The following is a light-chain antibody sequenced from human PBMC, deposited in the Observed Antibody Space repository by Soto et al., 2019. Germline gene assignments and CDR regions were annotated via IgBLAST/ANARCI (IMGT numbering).Light chain of an antibody. CDR3: AAWDDGLNSVV. CDR2: YDD. CDR1: SSNIGNNA. J-gene: IGLJ2*01. Sequence: QAVVTQPPSVSGAPRQRVTISCSGSSSNIGNNAVNWYQQLPGRAPNLLIYYDDLMPSGVSDRFSGSKSGTSASLAISGLQSEDEADYYCAAWDDGLNSVVFGGGTKLTVL. V-gene: IGLV1-36*01.